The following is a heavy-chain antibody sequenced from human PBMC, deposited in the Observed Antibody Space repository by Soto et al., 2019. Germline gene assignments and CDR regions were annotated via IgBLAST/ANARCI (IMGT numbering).Heavy chain of an antibody. CDR2: IWSDGTKT. Sequence: QVQLVESGGGVVQPGRSLRLSCAASGFTFSSSVMHWVRQAPGRGLEWVAVIWSDGTKTYYADSVTGRFTISRDNSLNTVYLQMSSLRAEDTAVYYCAREVLWSGHHYALDVWGQGTTVTVSS. V-gene: IGHV3-33*01. CDR1: GFTFSSSV. D-gene: IGHD3-3*01. CDR3: AREVLWSGHHYALDV. J-gene: IGHJ6*02.